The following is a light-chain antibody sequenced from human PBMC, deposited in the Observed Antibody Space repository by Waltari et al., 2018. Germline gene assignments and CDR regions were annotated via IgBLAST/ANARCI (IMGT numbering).Light chain of an antibody. J-gene: IGLJ3*02. Sequence: QLVLTQSPSASASLGASVKLTCTLTGDYSAYTIAWHQLQPETGPRYLMNVNSDGSHDKADGIPERFSGSSAGAERYLIISRLQSDDEADYFCQTWGMNIQVFGGGTRLTVL. V-gene: IGLV4-69*01. CDR1: GDYSAYT. CDR2: VNSDGSH. CDR3: QTWGMNIQV.